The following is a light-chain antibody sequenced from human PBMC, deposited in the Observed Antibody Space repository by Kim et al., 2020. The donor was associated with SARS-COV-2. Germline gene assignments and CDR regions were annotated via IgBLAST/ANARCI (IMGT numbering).Light chain of an antibody. CDR3: QSYDSSNHGV. Sequence: KTLTISCTRRRGSIASNYVQWYQQRPGSAPTTVIYEDNQRPSGVPDRFSGSIDSSSNSASLTISGLKTEDEADYYCQSYDSSNHGVFGGGTQLTVL. CDR1: RGSIASNY. J-gene: IGLJ3*02. V-gene: IGLV6-57*03. CDR2: EDN.